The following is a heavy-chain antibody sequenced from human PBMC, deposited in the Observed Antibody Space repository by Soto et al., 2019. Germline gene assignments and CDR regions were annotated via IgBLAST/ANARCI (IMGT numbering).Heavy chain of an antibody. D-gene: IGHD2-15*01. CDR1: GYTFTGYY. CDR2: INPNGGGT. Sequence: ASVKVSCKASGYTFTGYYMHWVRQAPGQGLEWMGWINPNGGGTNYAQKFQGRVTMTRDTSISTAYMELSRLRSDDTAVYYCARAARVCSGGSCYSDAHYYYGMDVWGQGTTVTVSS. V-gene: IGHV1-2*02. J-gene: IGHJ6*02. CDR3: ARAARVCSGGSCYSDAHYYYGMDV.